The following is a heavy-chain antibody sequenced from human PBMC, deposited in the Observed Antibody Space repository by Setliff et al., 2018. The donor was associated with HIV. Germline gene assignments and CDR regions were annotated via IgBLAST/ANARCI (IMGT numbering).Heavy chain of an antibody. Sequence: SETLSLTCAVYGGSFSGHLWSWIRQPPGKGLEWIGEINHSEDTNYNSFLKSRVTISLDMSKNQFSLKLSSVTAADTAVYYCARCRLNGGFNLWGQGTLVTVSS. CDR3: ARCRLNGGFNL. CDR2: INHSEDT. CDR1: GGSFSGHL. V-gene: IGHV4-34*01. D-gene: IGHD7-27*01. J-gene: IGHJ5*02.